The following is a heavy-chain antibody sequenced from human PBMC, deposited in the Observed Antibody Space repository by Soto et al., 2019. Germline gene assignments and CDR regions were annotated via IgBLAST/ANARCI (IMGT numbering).Heavy chain of an antibody. V-gene: IGHV3-66*01. CDR3: AREPYDYYGMDV. Sequence: EVQLVESGGGLVQPGGSLRLSCAASGFTVSSNYMSWVRQAPGKGLEWVSVIYSGGSTYYADSVKGRFTISRDNSKNTLYLQMNSLRAEDTAVYYCAREPYDYYGMDVWGQGTTVTVSS. J-gene: IGHJ6*02. CDR2: IYSGGST. CDR1: GFTVSSNY.